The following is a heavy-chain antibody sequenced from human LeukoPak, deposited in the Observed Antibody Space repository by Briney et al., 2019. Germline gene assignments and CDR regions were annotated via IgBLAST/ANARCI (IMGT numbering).Heavy chain of an antibody. CDR1: GYTFTSYA. V-gene: IGHV1-3*03. D-gene: IGHD3-10*01. Sequence: ASVKVSCKASGYTFTSYAMHWVRQAPGQRLEWMGWINAGSGNTKYSQELQGRATITRDTSASTAYMELSSLRSEDMAVYYCARGAKFRSYGSGTYYTSLPFDPWGQGTLVTDSS. J-gene: IGHJ5*02. CDR2: INAGSGNT. CDR3: ARGAKFRSYGSGTYYTSLPFDP.